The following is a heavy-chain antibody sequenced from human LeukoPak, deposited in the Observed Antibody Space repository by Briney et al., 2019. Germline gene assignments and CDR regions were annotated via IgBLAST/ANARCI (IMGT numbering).Heavy chain of an antibody. D-gene: IGHD3-3*01. Sequence: PGGSLRLSCAASGFTLSSYEMNWVRQAPGKGLEWVSYISSSGSTIYYADSVKGRFTISRDNAKNSLYLQMNSLRAEDTAVYYCARVFGNAFDIWGQGTMVTVSS. V-gene: IGHV3-48*03. J-gene: IGHJ3*02. CDR2: ISSSGSTI. CDR3: ARVFGNAFDI. CDR1: GFTLSSYE.